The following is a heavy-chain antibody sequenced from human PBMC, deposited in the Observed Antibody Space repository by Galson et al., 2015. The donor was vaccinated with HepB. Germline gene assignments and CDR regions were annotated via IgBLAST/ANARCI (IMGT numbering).Heavy chain of an antibody. Sequence: QSGAEVKKPGESLKISCTGSGYSFTSYWIGWVRQMPGKGLEWMGIIYPGDSDTRYSPSFQGQVTISADKSISTAYLQWSSLKASDTAMYYCARFAYSSTWGYYGIDVWGQGTTVTVSS. CDR1: GYSFTSYW. D-gene: IGHD6-13*01. CDR3: ARFAYSSTWGYYGIDV. CDR2: IYPGDSDT. V-gene: IGHV5-51*01. J-gene: IGHJ6*02.